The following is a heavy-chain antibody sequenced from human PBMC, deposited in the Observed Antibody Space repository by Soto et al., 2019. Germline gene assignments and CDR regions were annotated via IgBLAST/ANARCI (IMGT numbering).Heavy chain of an antibody. J-gene: IGHJ6*03. CDR3: AKDRSPVFGVVIMPYYYYYMDV. Sequence: EVQLLESGGGLVQPGGSLRLSCAASGFTFSSYAMSWVRQAPGKGLEWVSAISGSGGSTYYADSVKGRFTISRDNSKNTLYLQRNSLRAEDTAVYYCAKDRSPVFGVVIMPYYYYYMDVWGKGTTVTVSS. CDR2: ISGSGGST. CDR1: GFTFSSYA. V-gene: IGHV3-23*01. D-gene: IGHD3-3*01.